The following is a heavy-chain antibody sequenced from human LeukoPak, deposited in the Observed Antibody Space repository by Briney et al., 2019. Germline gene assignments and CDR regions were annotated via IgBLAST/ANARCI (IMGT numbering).Heavy chain of an antibody. V-gene: IGHV6-1*01. CDR2: TYYRSTWYN. D-gene: IGHD2-2*01. CDR3: ARRLTQYDCFDP. CDR1: GDCVSSNSVT. Sequence: SQTLSLTCAISGDCVSSNSVTWNWIRHSPSRGFEWLGRTYYRSTWYNDYAVSVRGRITVNPDTSKNQFSLHLNSVTPEDTAVYYCARRLTQYDCFDPWGQGILVTVSS. J-gene: IGHJ5*02.